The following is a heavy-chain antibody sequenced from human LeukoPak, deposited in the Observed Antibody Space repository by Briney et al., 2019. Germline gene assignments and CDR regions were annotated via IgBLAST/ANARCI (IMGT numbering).Heavy chain of an antibody. Sequence: GASVKVSCMASGYTFTGYYMHWVRQAPGQGLEWMGWINPNSGGTNYAQKFQGRVTMTRDTSISTAYMELSRLRSDDTAVYYCARGARDIVVVVAATTIYYYYYMDVWGKGTTDTVSS. CDR3: ARGARDIVVVVAATTIYYYYYMDV. J-gene: IGHJ6*03. D-gene: IGHD2-15*01. CDR2: INPNSGGT. CDR1: GYTFTGYY. V-gene: IGHV1-2*02.